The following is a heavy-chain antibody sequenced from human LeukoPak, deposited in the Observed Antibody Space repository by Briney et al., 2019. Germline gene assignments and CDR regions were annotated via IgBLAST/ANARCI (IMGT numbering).Heavy chain of an antibody. CDR2: INSDGSST. CDR3: ARLDRAGTTSYQGVDV. V-gene: IGHV3-74*01. Sequence: GGSLRLSCAGSGFTFSSYWMHWVRQAPGKGLVWVSRINSDGSSTSYADSVKGRFTISTDKAKNTLYLQMNSLRAEDTAVYYCARLDRAGTTSYQGVDVWGQGTTVTVSS. CDR1: GFTFSSYW. D-gene: IGHD2/OR15-2a*01. J-gene: IGHJ6*02.